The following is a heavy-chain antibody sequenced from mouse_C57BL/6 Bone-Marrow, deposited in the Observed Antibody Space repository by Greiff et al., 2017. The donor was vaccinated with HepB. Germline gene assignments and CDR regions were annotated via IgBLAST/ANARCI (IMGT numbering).Heavy chain of an antibody. CDR3: ASGQLRLRWDY. CDR1: GYTFTSYW. J-gene: IGHJ2*01. V-gene: IGHV1-52*01. D-gene: IGHD3-2*02. CDR2: INPSDSAT. Sequence: QVQLQQPGAELVRPGSSVKLSCKASGYTFTSYWMHWVKQRPIQGLEWIGNINPSDSATHYNQKFKDKATLTVDKSSSTAYMQLSSLTSEDSAVYYCASGQLRLRWDYWGQGTTLTVSS.